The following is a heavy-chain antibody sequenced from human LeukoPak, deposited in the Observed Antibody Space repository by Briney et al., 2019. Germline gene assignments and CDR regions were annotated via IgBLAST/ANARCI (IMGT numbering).Heavy chain of an antibody. J-gene: IGHJ6*02. Sequence: GGSLRLSCAASGFTFSSYAMSWVRQAPGKGLEWVSAISGSGGATYYADSVKGRFTISRDNSKNTLYLQMNSLRAEDTAVYYCAKDGDVLLWFGESGYGMDVWGQGTTVTVSS. V-gene: IGHV3-23*01. D-gene: IGHD3-10*01. CDR2: ISGSGGAT. CDR1: GFTFSSYA. CDR3: AKDGDVLLWFGESGYGMDV.